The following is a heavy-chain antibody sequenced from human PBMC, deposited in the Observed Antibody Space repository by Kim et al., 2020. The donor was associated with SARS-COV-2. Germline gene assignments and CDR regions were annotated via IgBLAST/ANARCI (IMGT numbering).Heavy chain of an antibody. D-gene: IGHD3-10*01. J-gene: IGHJ5*02. V-gene: IGHV4-59*01. CDR3: ARAIGGSGSYYNNWFDP. Sequence: LKSRVTRSVDTSKNQFSLKLSSVTAADTAVYYCARAIGGSGSYYNNWFDPWGQGTLVTVSS.